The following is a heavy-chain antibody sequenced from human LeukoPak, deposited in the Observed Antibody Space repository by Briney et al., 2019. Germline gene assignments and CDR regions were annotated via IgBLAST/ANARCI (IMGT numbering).Heavy chain of an antibody. D-gene: IGHD6-19*01. CDR2: IYYSGST. Sequence: SETLSRNCTVSGGSMSPYHWGWIRPPPGQGMEWNGYIYYSGSTNYDPALNSRVTISVDTSKNQFSLRLSSVTAADTAIYYCARAVSGRFDYWGQGTLVTVSS. CDR3: ARAVSGRFDY. CDR1: GGSMSPYH. V-gene: IGHV4-59*08. J-gene: IGHJ4*02.